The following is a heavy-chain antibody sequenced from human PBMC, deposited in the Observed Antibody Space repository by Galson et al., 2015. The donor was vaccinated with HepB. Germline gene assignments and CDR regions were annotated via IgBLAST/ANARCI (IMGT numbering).Heavy chain of an antibody. Sequence: SLRLSCAASGFTFDDYGMSWVRQAPGKGLEWVSGINWNGGSTGYADSVKGRFTISRDNAKNSLYLQMNSLRAEDTALYYCARFRIRFSRGVGYYYYGMDVWGQGTTVTVSS. CDR3: ARFRIRFSRGVGYYYYGMDV. CDR2: INWNGGST. V-gene: IGHV3-20*04. CDR1: GFTFDDYG. J-gene: IGHJ6*02. D-gene: IGHD2-15*01.